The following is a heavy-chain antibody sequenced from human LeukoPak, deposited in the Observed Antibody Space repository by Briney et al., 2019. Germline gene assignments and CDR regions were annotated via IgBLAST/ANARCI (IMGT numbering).Heavy chain of an antibody. J-gene: IGHJ4*02. CDR3: ARRGGHFDY. CDR1: GYSISSNYY. V-gene: IGHV4-38-2*01. D-gene: IGHD3-10*01. Sequence: PSETLSLTCAVSGYSISSNYYWGWIRQPPGKGLEWIGSIYHSGSTYYNPSLKSRFTISLDTSKNHFSLTLTSVTAADMAVYYCARRGGHFDYWGQGTLVTVSS. CDR2: IYHSGST.